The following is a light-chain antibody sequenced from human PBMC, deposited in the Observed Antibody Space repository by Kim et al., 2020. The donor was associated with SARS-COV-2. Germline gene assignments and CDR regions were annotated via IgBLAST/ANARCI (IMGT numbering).Light chain of an antibody. J-gene: IGKJ4*01. V-gene: IGKV1-27*01. CDR2: GAS. CDR1: PGIATA. Sequence: DIQMTQSPSSLSASIGDRVTITCRASPGIATALAWYQQKAGKLPQLLIYGASTLQSGVPSRFSGTGSGRDFSLTISSLQPEDVGTYYCQKYNIAPGTFGGGTKLEIK. CDR3: QKYNIAPGT.